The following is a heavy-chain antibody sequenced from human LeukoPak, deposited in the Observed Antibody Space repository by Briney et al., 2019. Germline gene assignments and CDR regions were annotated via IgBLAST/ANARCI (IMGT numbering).Heavy chain of an antibody. Sequence: SETLSLTCTVSGGSICSSIYFWGWIRQPPGKRLEWLGTIYYGGSTYYNPSLKSRVTISVDTSKDQFSLKLSSVTAADTAVYYCARLGRTYYDFWSGPWGQGTLVTVSS. CDR3: ARLGRTYYDFWSGP. V-gene: IGHV4-39*01. CDR1: GGSICSSIYF. D-gene: IGHD3-3*01. J-gene: IGHJ5*02. CDR2: IYYGGST.